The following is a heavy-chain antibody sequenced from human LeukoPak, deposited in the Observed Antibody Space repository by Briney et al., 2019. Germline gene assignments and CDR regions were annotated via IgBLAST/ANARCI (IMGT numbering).Heavy chain of an antibody. D-gene: IGHD6-13*01. Sequence: GESLKISCKGSGYSFTSYWIGWVRQMPGKGLEWMGIIYPGDSDNRYSPSFQGQVTISADKSISTAYLQWSSLKASDTAMYYCARMGWVYSSSVPYYFDYWGQGTLVTVSS. V-gene: IGHV5-51*01. CDR3: ARMGWVYSSSVPYYFDY. CDR2: IYPGDSDN. CDR1: GYSFTSYW. J-gene: IGHJ4*02.